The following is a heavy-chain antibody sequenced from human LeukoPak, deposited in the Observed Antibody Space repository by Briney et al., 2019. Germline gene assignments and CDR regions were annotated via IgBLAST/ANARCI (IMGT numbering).Heavy chain of an antibody. CDR1: GGSLSNYY. J-gene: IGHJ4*02. D-gene: IGHD4-11*01. V-gene: IGHV4-59*08. CDR3: ARHGGAYSFDY. Sequence: SETLSLTCTVSGGSLSNYYWSWVRQPPGKGLEWIGCIYYIGSTNYNPSLKSRVTISPDTSKNQFSLELSSVTAADTAVYYCARHGGAYSFDYWGQGTLVTVSS. CDR2: IYYIGST.